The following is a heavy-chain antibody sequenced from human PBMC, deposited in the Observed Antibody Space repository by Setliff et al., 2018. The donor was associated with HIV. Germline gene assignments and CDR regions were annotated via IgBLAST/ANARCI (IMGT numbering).Heavy chain of an antibody. CDR2: IYHSGST. CDR3: ASNLLLGYPHY. V-gene: IGHV4-38-2*02. J-gene: IGHJ4*02. CDR1: GYSISSGYY. Sequence: SETLSLTCTVSGYSISSGYYWGWIRQPPGKGLEWIGSIYHSGSTYYNPSLKGRVTISVDTSKNQFSLKLSSVTAADTAVYYCASNLLLGYPHYWGQGTLVTVSS. D-gene: IGHD2-8*01.